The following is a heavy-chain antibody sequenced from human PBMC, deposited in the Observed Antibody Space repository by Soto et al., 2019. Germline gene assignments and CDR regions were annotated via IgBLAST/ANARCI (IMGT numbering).Heavy chain of an antibody. CDR3: AKERDPGSSTSCYLGY. CDR2: ISYDGSNK. CDR1: GFTFSSYG. Sequence: XXSLRLSYAASGFTFSSYGMHWVLQAPGKGLEWVAVISYDGSNKYYADSVKGRFTISRDNSKNTLYLQMNSLRAEDTAVYYCAKERDPGSSTSCYLGYWGQGTLVTVSS. V-gene: IGHV3-30*18. D-gene: IGHD2-2*01. J-gene: IGHJ4*02.